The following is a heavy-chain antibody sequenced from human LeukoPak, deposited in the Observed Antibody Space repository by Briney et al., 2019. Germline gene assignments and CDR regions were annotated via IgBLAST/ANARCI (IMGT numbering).Heavy chain of an antibody. CDR2: ISLDGNIT. Sequence: GGYLRLSCAASGFTLSSYWLHWVRQAPGEGLVWVSQISLDGNITPYADSVKGRFTISRDNSKNTLYLQINALKAEDTAVYYCARGCSAVRCPADYWGQGSLVTVSS. CDR3: ARGCSAVRCPADY. CDR1: GFTLSSYW. V-gene: IGHV3-74*01. J-gene: IGHJ4*02. D-gene: IGHD2-15*01.